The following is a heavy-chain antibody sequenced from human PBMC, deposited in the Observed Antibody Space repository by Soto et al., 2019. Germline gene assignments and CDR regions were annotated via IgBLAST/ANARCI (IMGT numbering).Heavy chain of an antibody. V-gene: IGHV1-18*04. CDR2: ISAYNGNT. J-gene: IGHJ4*02. D-gene: IGHD6-13*01. CDR3: ASPRERYSSSWYLGYFDY. CDR1: GYTFTSYG. Sequence: QVQLVQSGAEVKKPGASVKVSCKASGYTFTSYGISWVRQAPGQGLEWMGWISAYNGNTNYAQKFQGRVTITADESTSTAYMELSSLRSEDTAVYYCASPRERYSSSWYLGYFDYWGQGTLVTVSS.